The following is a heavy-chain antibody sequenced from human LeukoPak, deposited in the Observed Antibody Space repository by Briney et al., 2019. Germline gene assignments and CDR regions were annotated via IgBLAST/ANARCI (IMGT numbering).Heavy chain of an antibody. Sequence: SVKVSCKASGGTFSSYAISWVRQAPGQGLEWMGGVIPIFGTANYAQKFQGRVTITADESTSTAYMELSSLRSEDTAVYYCARAWAYYYGSGSYYNDWGQGTLVTVSS. CDR2: VIPIFGTA. J-gene: IGHJ4*02. V-gene: IGHV1-69*13. D-gene: IGHD3-10*01. CDR3: ARAWAYYYGSGSYYND. CDR1: GGTFSSYA.